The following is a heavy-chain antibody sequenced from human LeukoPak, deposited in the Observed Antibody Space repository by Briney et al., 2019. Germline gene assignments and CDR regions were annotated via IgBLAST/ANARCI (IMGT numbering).Heavy chain of an antibody. CDR2: INWNGGST. CDR3: ARDFFYYDYVWGSYRPPDFDY. V-gene: IGHV3-20*04. CDR1: GFTFDDYG. D-gene: IGHD3-16*02. Sequence: GGSLSLSCAASGFTFDDYGMSWVRQAPGKGLEWVSGINWNGGSTGYADSVKGRFTISRDNAKNSLYLQMNSLRAEDTALYYCARDFFYYDYVWGSYRPPDFDYWGQGTLVTVSS. J-gene: IGHJ4*02.